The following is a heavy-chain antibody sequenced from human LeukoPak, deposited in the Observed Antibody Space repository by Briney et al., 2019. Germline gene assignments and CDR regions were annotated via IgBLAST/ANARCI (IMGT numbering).Heavy chain of an antibody. D-gene: IGHD6-19*01. CDR1: GYSISSGYY. CDR3: ARAPGSGWSN. CDR2: IVHSGNT. J-gene: IGHJ4*02. Sequence: SETLSLTCTVSGYSISSGYYWGWIRQPPGEGLEWIASIVHSGNTYYEPSLKSRVTISVDTFKNQFSLRLSSVTAADTALYYCARAPGSGWSNWGQGTLVTVSS. V-gene: IGHV4-38-2*02.